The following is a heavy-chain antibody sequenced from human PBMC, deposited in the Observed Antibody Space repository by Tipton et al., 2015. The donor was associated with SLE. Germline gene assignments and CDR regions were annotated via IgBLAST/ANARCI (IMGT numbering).Heavy chain of an antibody. Sequence: QLVQSGAEVKKPGASVRVSCKASGYTFTSFDINWVRQATGQGLEWMGWMNPNSGNTAYAQKFQGRVTMTRDTSISTAYMELSSLRSEDTAVYYCARAPPQLGFDYWGQGTLVTVSS. V-gene: IGHV1-8*01. CDR1: GYTFTSFD. CDR2: MNPNSGNT. CDR3: ARAPPQLGFDY. D-gene: IGHD5-24*01. J-gene: IGHJ4*02.